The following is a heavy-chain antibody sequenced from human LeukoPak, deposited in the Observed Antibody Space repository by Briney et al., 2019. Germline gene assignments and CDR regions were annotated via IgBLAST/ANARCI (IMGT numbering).Heavy chain of an antibody. D-gene: IGHD3-22*01. Sequence: GGSLRLSCAASGFTFSSYDMSWVRQAPGKGLEWVSGISVSGGSTYYADSVKGRFTISRDNSKNTLYLQMNSLRAEDTAVYYCARETYYYDSSGYYSSEGFDSWGQGTLVTVSS. CDR3: ARETYYYDSSGYYSSEGFDS. V-gene: IGHV3-23*01. J-gene: IGHJ4*02. CDR2: ISVSGGST. CDR1: GFTFSSYD.